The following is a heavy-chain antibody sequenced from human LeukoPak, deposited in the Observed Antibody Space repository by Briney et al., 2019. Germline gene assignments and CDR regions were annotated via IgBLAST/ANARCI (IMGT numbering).Heavy chain of an antibody. CDR3: ARGGQLGR. Sequence: PSETLSLTCAVYGGSFSGYYWSWIRQPPGKGLEWIGEINHSGSTNYNPSLKSRVTISVDTSKNQFSLKLSSVTAADTAVYYCARGGQLGRWGQGTLVTVSS. D-gene: IGHD6-6*01. CDR2: INHSGST. V-gene: IGHV4-34*01. CDR1: GGSFSGYY. J-gene: IGHJ4*02.